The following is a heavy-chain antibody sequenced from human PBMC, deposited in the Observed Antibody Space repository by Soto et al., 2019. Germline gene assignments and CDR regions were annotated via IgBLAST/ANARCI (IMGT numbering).Heavy chain of an antibody. Sequence: VQLEESGPGLVKPSGTLSLTCAVSGGSISSSNWWSWVRQPPGKGLEWIGEIYHSGSTNYNPSLKSRVTMSVDKSKNQFSLMLSSVNAADTAVYYCARVPRTAAGTDWGQGTLVTVSS. D-gene: IGHD6-13*01. CDR2: IYHSGST. CDR1: GGSISSSNW. J-gene: IGHJ4*02. V-gene: IGHV4-4*02. CDR3: ARVPRTAAGTD.